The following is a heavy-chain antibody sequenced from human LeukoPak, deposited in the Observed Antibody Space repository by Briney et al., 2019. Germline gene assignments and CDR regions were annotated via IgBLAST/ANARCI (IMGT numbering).Heavy chain of an antibody. Sequence: ASVKVSCKASGFTLIDYIHWVRQDPRQGLQWMGWIKANSGDTEYAQKFQGRITMTRDTSISTVYMELSSLRCDDTAVYYCARADSVAAGDYHYWYMDVWGKGTTVTVSS. CDR3: ARADSVAAGDYHYWYMDV. V-gene: IGHV1-2*02. CDR1: GFTLIDY. J-gene: IGHJ6*03. CDR2: IKANSGDT. D-gene: IGHD6-13*01.